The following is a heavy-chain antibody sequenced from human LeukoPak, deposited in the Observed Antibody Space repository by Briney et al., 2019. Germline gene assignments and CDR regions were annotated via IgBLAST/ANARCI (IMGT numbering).Heavy chain of an antibody. CDR1: GGSISSSSYY. CDR2: IYYSGST. V-gene: IGHV4-39*07. J-gene: IGHJ4*02. CDR3: ARGLSIAAAGTYFDY. D-gene: IGHD6-13*01. Sequence: SETLSLTCTVSGGSISSSSYYWGWIRQPPGKGLEWIGSIYYSGSTYYNPSLKSRVTISVDTSKNQFSLKLSSVTAADTAVYYCARGLSIAAAGTYFDYWGQGTLVTVSS.